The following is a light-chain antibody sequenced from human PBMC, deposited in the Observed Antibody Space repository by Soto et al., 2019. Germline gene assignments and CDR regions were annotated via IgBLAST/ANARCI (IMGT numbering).Light chain of an antibody. CDR2: GAS. V-gene: IGKV1-9*01. CDR1: QGIANF. CDR3: HQLNSFPIP. J-gene: IGKJ3*01. Sequence: IQLTQSPSSLSASVGDRVTISCRASQGIANFLAWYQQKPGKAPKLLIYGASTLQSGVPSRFSCSGSGTDFTLTISCLQPEDFATYYCHQLNSFPIPFGPGTKVDIK.